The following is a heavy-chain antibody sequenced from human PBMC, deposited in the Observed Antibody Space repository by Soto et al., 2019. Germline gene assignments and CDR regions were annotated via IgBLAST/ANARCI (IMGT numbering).Heavy chain of an antibody. CDR1: GFTFSSYA. CDR2: ISGSGGST. V-gene: IGHV3-23*01. Sequence: PGGSLRLSCAASGFTFSSYAMSWVRQAPGKGLEWVSAISGSGGSTYYADSVKGRFTISRDNSKNTLYLQMNSLRAEDTAVYYCAKTHHYDFWSGYSPYFDYWGQGTLVTVSS. CDR3: AKTHHYDFWSGYSPYFDY. D-gene: IGHD3-3*01. J-gene: IGHJ4*02.